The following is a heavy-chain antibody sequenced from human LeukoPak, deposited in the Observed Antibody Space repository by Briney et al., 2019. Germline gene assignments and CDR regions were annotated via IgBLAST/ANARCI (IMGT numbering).Heavy chain of an antibody. Sequence: GGSLRLSCAASGFTFSSYSMNWVRQASGKGLEWVSSISSSSSYIYYADSVKGRFTISRDNAKNSLYLQMNSLRAEDTAVYYCARDAVAGTLRYYYYMDVWGKGTTVTVSS. CDR2: ISSSSSYI. J-gene: IGHJ6*03. V-gene: IGHV3-21*01. CDR1: GFTFSSYS. CDR3: ARDAVAGTLRYYYYMDV. D-gene: IGHD6-19*01.